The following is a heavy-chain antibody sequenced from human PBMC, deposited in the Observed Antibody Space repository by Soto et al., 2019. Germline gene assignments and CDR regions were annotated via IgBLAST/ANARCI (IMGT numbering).Heavy chain of an antibody. Sequence: PSETLSLTCAVYGGSFSGYYWSWIRQPPGKGLEWIGEINHSGSTNYNPSLKGRVTISVDTSKNQFSLKLSSVTAADTAVYYCARGTGYYYYYGMDVWGQGTSVTVSS. CDR3: ARGTGYYYYYGMDV. CDR2: INHSGST. CDR1: GGSFSGYY. V-gene: IGHV4-34*01. J-gene: IGHJ6*02.